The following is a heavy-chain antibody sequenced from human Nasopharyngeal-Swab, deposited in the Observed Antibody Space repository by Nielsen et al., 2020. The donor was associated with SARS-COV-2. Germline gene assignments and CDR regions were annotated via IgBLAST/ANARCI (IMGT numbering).Heavy chain of an antibody. CDR2: IYPGDSDT. V-gene: IGHV5-51*01. J-gene: IGHJ3*02. CDR1: GYSFTSYW. Sequence: GGSLRLSCKGSGYSFTSYWIGWVRQVPGKGLEWMGIIYPGDSDTRYSPSFQGQVTISADKSISTAYLQWSSLKASDTAMYYCATAEGLSTVTTGIAFDIWGQGTMVTVSS. CDR3: ATAEGLSTVTTGIAFDI. D-gene: IGHD4-17*01.